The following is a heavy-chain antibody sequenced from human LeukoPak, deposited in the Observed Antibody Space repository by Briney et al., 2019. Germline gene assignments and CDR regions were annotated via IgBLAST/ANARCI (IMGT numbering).Heavy chain of an antibody. CDR3: ARELAGYGKLDY. D-gene: IGHD5-12*01. Sequence: SETLSLTCTVSGGSSSSGGYFWSWIRQPAGKGLEWIGRIYTSGSTNYNPSLKSRVTISPDTSKNQFSLKLSSVTAADTAVYYCARELAGYGKLDYWGQGILVTVSS. V-gene: IGHV4-61*02. J-gene: IGHJ4*02. CDR1: GGSSSSGGYF. CDR2: IYTSGST.